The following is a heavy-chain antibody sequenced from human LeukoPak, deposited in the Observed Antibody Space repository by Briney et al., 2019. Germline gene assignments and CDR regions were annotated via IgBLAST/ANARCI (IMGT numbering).Heavy chain of an antibody. Sequence: TGGSLRLSCAASGFSFSFCAMHWVRQAPGKGLEWVAVASYDGGNEYYADSVKGRFTISRDNSNNRLYLQMNSLRVEDTAVYYCARDGTHYHGSGSYLYYYYMDVWGRGTTVTVSS. D-gene: IGHD3-10*01. CDR1: GFSFSFCA. V-gene: IGHV3-30*04. J-gene: IGHJ6*03. CDR3: ARDGTHYHGSGSYLYYYYMDV. CDR2: ASYDGGNE.